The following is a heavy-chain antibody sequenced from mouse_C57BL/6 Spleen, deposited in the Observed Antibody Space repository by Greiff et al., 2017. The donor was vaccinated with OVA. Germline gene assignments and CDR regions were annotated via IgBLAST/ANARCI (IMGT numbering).Heavy chain of an antibody. J-gene: IGHJ4*01. CDR3: ARWIEGAMDY. V-gene: IGHV1-52*01. Sequence: QVQLQQPGAELVRPGSSVKLSCKASGYTFTSYWMPWVKQRPIQGLEWIGNIDPSDSETHYNQKFKDKATLTVDKSTSTAYMQRSSLTSEDSAVYYCARWIEGAMDYWGQGTSVTVSS. CDR2: IDPSDSET. CDR1: GYTFTSYW.